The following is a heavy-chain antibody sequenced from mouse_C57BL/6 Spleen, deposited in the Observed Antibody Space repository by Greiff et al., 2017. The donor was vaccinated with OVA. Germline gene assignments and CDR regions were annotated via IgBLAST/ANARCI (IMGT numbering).Heavy chain of an antibody. CDR1: GYTFTSYW. J-gene: IGHJ1*03. CDR3: TRGYDDPHWYFDD. CDR2: INPSNGGT. D-gene: IGHD2-3*01. Sequence: QVQLQQPGPELVKPGASVKLSCKASGYTFTSYWMHWVKQRPGQGLEWIGNINPSNGGTNYNEKFKSKATLTVDKSSSTAYMQLSSLTSEDAADYYGTRGYDDPHWYFDDWGTGTTVTVSS. V-gene: IGHV1-53*01.